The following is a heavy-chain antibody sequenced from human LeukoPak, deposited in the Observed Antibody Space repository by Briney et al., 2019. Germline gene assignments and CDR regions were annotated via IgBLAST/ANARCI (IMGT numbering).Heavy chain of an antibody. CDR1: GYTFTGYY. J-gene: IGHJ3*01. D-gene: IGHD6-13*01. Sequence: ASVKVSCKASGYTFTGYYMHWVRQAPGQGLEWMGWINPNSGGTNYAQKFQGRVTMTRDTSISAAYMELSRLGSEDTAFYYCARTEQQDAFDVWGQGTMVTVSS. V-gene: IGHV1-2*02. CDR2: INPNSGGT. CDR3: ARTEQQDAFDV.